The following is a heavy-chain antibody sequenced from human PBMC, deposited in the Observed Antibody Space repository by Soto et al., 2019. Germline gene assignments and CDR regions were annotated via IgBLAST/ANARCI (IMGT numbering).Heavy chain of an antibody. CDR2: ISGSGGST. D-gene: IGHD1-1*01. V-gene: IGHV3-23*01. CDR3: AKDLGTTFSSVVLNWFDP. CDR1: GFTFSSYA. J-gene: IGHJ5*02. Sequence: GGSLRLSCAASGFTFSSYAMSWVRQAPGKGLEWVSAISGSGGSTYYADSVKGRFTISRDNSKNTLYLQMNSLRAEDTAVYYCAKDLGTTFSSVVLNWFDPWGQGTLVTVSS.